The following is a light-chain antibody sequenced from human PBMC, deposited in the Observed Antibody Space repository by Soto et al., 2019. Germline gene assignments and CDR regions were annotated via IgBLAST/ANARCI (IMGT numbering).Light chain of an antibody. CDR2: DAS. CDR1: QSITTW. CDR3: QQYGSSPT. V-gene: IGKV1-5*01. Sequence: GDRVIITCRASQSITTWLAWYQQKPGKAPKLLIYDASSLESGVPSRFSGSGSGTDFTLTISRLEPEDFAVYYCQQYGSSPTFGQGTKVDIK. J-gene: IGKJ1*01.